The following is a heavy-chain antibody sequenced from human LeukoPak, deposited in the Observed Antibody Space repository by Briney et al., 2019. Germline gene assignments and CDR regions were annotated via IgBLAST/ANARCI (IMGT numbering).Heavy chain of an antibody. CDR2: IYYSGST. V-gene: IGHV4-59*12. CDR1: GGSISSYY. J-gene: IGHJ4*02. Sequence: SETLSLTCTVSGGSISSYYWTWIRQPPGKGLEWIGFIYYSGSTNYNPSLKSRVTISVDTSKNQFSLQLNSVTPEDTAVYYCARAGNTYFDYWGQGTLATVSS. CDR3: ARAGNTYFDY.